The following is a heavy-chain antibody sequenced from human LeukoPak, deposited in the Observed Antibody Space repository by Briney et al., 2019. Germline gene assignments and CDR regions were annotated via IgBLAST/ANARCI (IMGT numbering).Heavy chain of an antibody. Sequence: GGSLRLSCAASGFTFSSYSMNWVRQAPGKGLEWVSGISPNGVITYYADSVKGRFTISRDNSKGTVYLQMNSLRPEDTAVYYCAKDDAWLQFGDWGRGTLVTVSS. D-gene: IGHD5-24*01. CDR3: AKDDAWLQFGD. CDR2: ISPNGVIT. J-gene: IGHJ4*02. V-gene: IGHV3-23*01. CDR1: GFTFSSYS.